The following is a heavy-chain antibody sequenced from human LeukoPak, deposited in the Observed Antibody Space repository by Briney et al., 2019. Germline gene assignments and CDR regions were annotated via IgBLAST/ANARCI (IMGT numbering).Heavy chain of an antibody. Sequence: SETLSLTCTVSGGSISSYYWSWIRQPAGKGLEWIGRIYTSGSTNYNPSLKSRVTTSVDTSKNQFSLKLSSVTAADTAVYYCAGSSGYLNDFDYWGQGTLVTVSS. CDR1: GGSISSYY. CDR3: AGSSGYLNDFDY. CDR2: IYTSGST. D-gene: IGHD3-22*01. V-gene: IGHV4-4*07. J-gene: IGHJ4*02.